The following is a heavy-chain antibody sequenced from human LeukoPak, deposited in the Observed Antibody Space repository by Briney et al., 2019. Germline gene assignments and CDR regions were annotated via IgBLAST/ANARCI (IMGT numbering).Heavy chain of an antibody. CDR2: IYYSGST. CDR3: AREQTRFWFDP. V-gene: IGHV4-30-4*01. Sequence: SETLSLTCAVYGGSFSGYYWSWIRQPPGKGLEWIGYIYYSGSTYYNPSLKSRVTISVDTSKNQFSLKLSSVTAADTAVYYCAREQTRFWFDPWGQGTLVTVSS. J-gene: IGHJ5*02. CDR1: GGSFSGYY.